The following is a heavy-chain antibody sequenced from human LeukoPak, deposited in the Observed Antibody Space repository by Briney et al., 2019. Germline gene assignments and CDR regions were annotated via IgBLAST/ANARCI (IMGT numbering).Heavy chain of an antibody. J-gene: IGHJ3*02. Sequence: GGSLRLSCAASGFTFSSYAMSWVRQAPGKGLEWVSAISGSGGSTYYADSVKGRFTISRDNSKNTLYLQMNSLRAGDTAMYYCAKVRDTRDWYKDAFDIWGQGTRVTVSS. CDR3: AKVRDTRDWYKDAFDI. D-gene: IGHD6-19*01. CDR1: GFTFSSYA. V-gene: IGHV3-23*01. CDR2: ISGSGGST.